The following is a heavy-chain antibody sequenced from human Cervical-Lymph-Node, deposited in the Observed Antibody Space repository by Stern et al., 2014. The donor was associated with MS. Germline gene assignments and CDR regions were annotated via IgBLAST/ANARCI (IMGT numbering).Heavy chain of an antibody. J-gene: IGHJ6*02. CDR1: GYSFTTYW. Sequence: EVQLVQSGAEVKKPGESLKISCTGSGYSFTTYWIGWVRQMPGKGLEWMGIIHPGDSDSRYSPSFQGQVTISADKSISTAYLQWGSLKASDTAMYYCARLHYYASGSPTLYYYYGMDVWGQGTTVTVSS. D-gene: IGHD3-10*01. CDR2: IHPGDSDS. CDR3: ARLHYYASGSPTLYYYYGMDV. V-gene: IGHV5-51*03.